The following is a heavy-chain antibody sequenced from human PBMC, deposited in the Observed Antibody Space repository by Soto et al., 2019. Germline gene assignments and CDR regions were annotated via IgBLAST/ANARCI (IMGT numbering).Heavy chain of an antibody. CDR1: GYTFTTHG. J-gene: IGHJ4*02. CDR3: ARDYYGSGSYFYY. Sequence: ASVKVSCKASGYTFTTHGISWVRQAPGQGLEWMGWISAYNGNTDYAQKLQDRVTVTTDPSTSTAFMELRSLRSDDTAVYYCARDYYGSGSYFYYWGQGTLVTVSS. D-gene: IGHD3-10*01. V-gene: IGHV1-18*01. CDR2: ISAYNGNT.